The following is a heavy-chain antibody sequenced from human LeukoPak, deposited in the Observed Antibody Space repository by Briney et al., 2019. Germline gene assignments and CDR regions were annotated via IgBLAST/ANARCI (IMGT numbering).Heavy chain of an antibody. CDR2: IYYSGST. CDR3: ARSLRWSPFDY. CDR1: GGSISSSSYY. J-gene: IGHJ4*02. V-gene: IGHV4-39*07. D-gene: IGHD4-23*01. Sequence: SETLSLTCTVSGGSISSSSYYWGWIRQPPGKGLEWIGSIYYSGSTNYNPSLKSRVTISVDTSKNQFSLKLSSVTAADTAVYYCARSLRWSPFDYWGQGTLVTVSS.